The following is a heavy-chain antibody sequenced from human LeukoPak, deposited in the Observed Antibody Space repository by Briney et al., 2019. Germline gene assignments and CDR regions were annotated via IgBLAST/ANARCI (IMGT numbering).Heavy chain of an antibody. D-gene: IGHD1-26*01. Sequence: PGGSLRLSCAASGFTFSSYDMHWVRHATGKGLEWVSAIGTAGDTYYPGSVKGRFTISRENAKNSLYLQMNSLRAGDTAVYYCARSGELSCLDYWGQGTLVTVSS. J-gene: IGHJ4*02. V-gene: IGHV3-13*01. CDR2: IGTAGDT. CDR1: GFTFSSYD. CDR3: ARSGELSCLDY.